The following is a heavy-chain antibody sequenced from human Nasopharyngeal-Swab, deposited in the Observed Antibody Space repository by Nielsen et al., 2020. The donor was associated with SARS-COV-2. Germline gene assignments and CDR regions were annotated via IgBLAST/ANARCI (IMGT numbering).Heavy chain of an antibody. CDR3: TSEIYDSSGF. D-gene: IGHD3-22*01. V-gene: IGHV3-49*02. CDR2: IRSKAYGGTT. J-gene: IGHJ4*02. Sequence: GKGLEWVGFIRSKAYGGTTEYAASVKGRFTISRDDSKSIAYLQMNSLKTEDTAVYYCTSEIYDSSGFWGQGTLVTVSS.